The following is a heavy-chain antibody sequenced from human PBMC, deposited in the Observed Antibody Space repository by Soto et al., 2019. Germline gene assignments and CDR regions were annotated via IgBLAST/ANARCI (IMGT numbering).Heavy chain of an antibody. V-gene: IGHV4-34*01. CDR3: TRAERFPWSWFDP. CDR1: GGSIRNYY. D-gene: IGHD2-15*01. Sequence: SETLSLTCGVYGGSIRNYYWSWVRQPPGKGLEWIGEVNHSGKANYNPSLQSRITISLDTYNNQFSLRMTSVTAADTAMYFCTRAERFPWSWFDPLGQGTQVTVSS. J-gene: IGHJ5*02. CDR2: VNHSGKA.